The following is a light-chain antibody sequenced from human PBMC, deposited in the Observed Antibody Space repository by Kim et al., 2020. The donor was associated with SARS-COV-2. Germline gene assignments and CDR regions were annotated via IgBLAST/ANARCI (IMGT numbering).Light chain of an antibody. V-gene: IGKV3-15*01. CDR1: PSVRNN. Sequence: VSPGERATLSCRASPSVRNNLAWYQQTPGPAPWLLIYCASTSATGIPARFSGSGSGTEFTLIISSLQSEDFAVYYCQQYNNWPPFTFGQGTKLEI. CDR2: CAS. J-gene: IGKJ2*01. CDR3: QQYNNWPPFT.